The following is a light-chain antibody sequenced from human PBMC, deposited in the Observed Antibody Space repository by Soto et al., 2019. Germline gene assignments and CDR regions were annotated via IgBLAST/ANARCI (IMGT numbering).Light chain of an antibody. V-gene: IGKV3-20*01. CDR2: AAS. CDR3: QQSGSSPCT. J-gene: IGKJ3*01. Sequence: DIVLTQSPGILSLSPGERATLSCRASQSVSSTYLAWYQQKPGQAPRLLIYAASSRATGIPDRFSGSGSGTDFTLTIRRLEPEDFAVYYCQQSGSSPCTFGPGTRVDIK. CDR1: QSVSSTY.